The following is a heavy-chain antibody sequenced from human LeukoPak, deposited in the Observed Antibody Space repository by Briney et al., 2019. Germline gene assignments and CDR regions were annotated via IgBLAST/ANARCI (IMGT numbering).Heavy chain of an antibody. CDR3: ARVKIAAAGPRLLDY. J-gene: IGHJ4*02. Sequence: ASVKVSCKASGYTFTSYGISWVRQAPGQGLEWMGWISTYNGNTNYAQKLQGRVTMTTDTSTSTAYMELRSLRSDDTAVYYCARVKIAAAGPRLLDYWGQGTLVTVSS. CDR1: GYTFTSYG. D-gene: IGHD6-13*01. CDR2: ISTYNGNT. V-gene: IGHV1-18*01.